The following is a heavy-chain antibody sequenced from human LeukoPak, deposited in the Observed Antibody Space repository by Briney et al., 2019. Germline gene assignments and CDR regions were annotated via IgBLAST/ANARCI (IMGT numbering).Heavy chain of an antibody. D-gene: IGHD3-22*01. V-gene: IGHV3-21*01. Sequence: GGSLRLSCAASGFTFSSYSMNWVRQAPGQGLEWVSSISSSSSYIYYADPVKGRFTISRDNAKNSLYLQMNSLRAEDTAVYYCARVKPPITMIVVDYYYGMDVWGQGTTVTVSS. CDR3: ARVKPPITMIVVDYYYGMDV. J-gene: IGHJ6*02. CDR1: GFTFSSYS. CDR2: ISSSSSYI.